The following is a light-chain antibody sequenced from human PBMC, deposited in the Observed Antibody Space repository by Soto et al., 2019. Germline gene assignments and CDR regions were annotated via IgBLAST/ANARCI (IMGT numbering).Light chain of an antibody. CDR2: EVN. Sequence: QSVLTQPASVSGSPGQSITISCTGTSSDVGAYNYVSWYQQHPGKAPKLMIYEVNDRPSGVSNRFSGSKSGNTASLTISGLEAEDEADYYCSSFTTTSTYVFGTGTKLTVL. V-gene: IGLV2-14*01. CDR3: SSFTTTSTYV. CDR1: SSDVGAYNY. J-gene: IGLJ1*01.